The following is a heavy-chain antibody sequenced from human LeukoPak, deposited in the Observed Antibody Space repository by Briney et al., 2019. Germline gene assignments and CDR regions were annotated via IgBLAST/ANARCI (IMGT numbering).Heavy chain of an antibody. CDR1: GGSISSGSYY. CDR2: IYTSGST. Sequence: PSETLSLTCTVSGGSISSGSYYWSWIRQPAGKGLEWIGRIYTSGSTNYNPSLKSRVTISVDTSKNQFSLKLSSVTAADTAVYYCARAGLGAAAASVYFDYWAREPWSPSPQ. D-gene: IGHD6-13*01. CDR3: ARAGLGAAAASVYFDY. V-gene: IGHV4-61*02. J-gene: IGHJ4*02.